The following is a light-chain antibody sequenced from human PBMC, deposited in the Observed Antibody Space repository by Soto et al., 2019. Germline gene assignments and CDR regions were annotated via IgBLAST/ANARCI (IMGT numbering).Light chain of an antibody. CDR1: QSLLHSNGYNY. V-gene: IGKV2-28*01. CDR3: MQALQTPPA. CDR2: LGS. Sequence: DIVMTQSPLSLPVTPGEPASISCRSSQSLLHSNGYNYLDWYLQKPGQSPQLLIYLGSNRASGVPDRFSGSGSGTDFTLKISRLEAEDVGVYYCMQALQTPPAFGQGTRREIK. J-gene: IGKJ5*01.